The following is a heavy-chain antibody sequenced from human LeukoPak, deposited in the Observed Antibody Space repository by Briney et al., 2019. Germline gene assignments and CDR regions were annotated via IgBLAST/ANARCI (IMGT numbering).Heavy chain of an antibody. D-gene: IGHD6-6*01. CDR1: GFSFSTYT. V-gene: IGHV3-48*01. Sequence: GGSLRLSCAASGFSFSTYTMNWVRQAPGKGLDWVSYISSSSSTIYYADSVKGRFTISRDNANNSLYLQMNSLRAEDTAVYYCARDRSIASDYWGQGTLVTVSS. J-gene: IGHJ4*02. CDR3: ARDRSIASDY. CDR2: ISSSSSTI.